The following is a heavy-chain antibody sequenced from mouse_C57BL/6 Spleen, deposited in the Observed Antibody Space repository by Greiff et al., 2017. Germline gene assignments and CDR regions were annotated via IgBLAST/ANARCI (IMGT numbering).Heavy chain of an antibody. Sequence: QVQLKQSGAELVRPGASVTLSCKASGYTFTDYEMHWVKQTPVHGLEWIGAIDPETGGTAYNQKFKGKAILTADKSSSTAYMELRSLTSEDSAVYYCTRSGSLLGAYWGQGTLVTVSA. CDR1: GYTFTDYE. V-gene: IGHV1-15*01. CDR2: IDPETGGT. CDR3: TRSGSLLGAY. D-gene: IGHD1-1*01. J-gene: IGHJ3*01.